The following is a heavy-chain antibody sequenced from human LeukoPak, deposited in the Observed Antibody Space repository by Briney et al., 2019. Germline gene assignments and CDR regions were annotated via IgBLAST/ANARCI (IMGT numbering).Heavy chain of an antibody. V-gene: IGHV3-13*01. CDR2: IGTASDT. J-gene: IGHJ6*03. CDR3: ARGPPRGKYYYMDV. CDR1: GFTFSSFD. D-gene: IGHD1-1*01. Sequence: PGGSLRLSCAASGFTFSSFDMLWVRQPTGQGLEWVSTIGTASDTYYPGSVEGRFTLSRDNAKNSLYLQMNSLTAGDTAMYYCARGPPRGKYYYMDVWGKGTTVTVSS.